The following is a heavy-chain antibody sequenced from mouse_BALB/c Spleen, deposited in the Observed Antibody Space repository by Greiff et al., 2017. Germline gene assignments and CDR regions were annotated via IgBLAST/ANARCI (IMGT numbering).Heavy chain of an antibody. CDR2: IYPGSGST. J-gene: IGHJ2*01. D-gene: IGHD1-1*01. CDR3: TREGLRGSSYYFDY. Sequence: LHQPGSELVRPGASVKLSCKASGYTFTSYWLHWVKQRPGQGLEWIGNIYPGSGSTNYDEKFKSKATLTVDTSSSTAYMQLSSLTSEDSAVYYGTREGLRGSSYYFDYWGQGTTVTVSS. CDR1: GYTFTSYW. V-gene: IGHV1S22*01.